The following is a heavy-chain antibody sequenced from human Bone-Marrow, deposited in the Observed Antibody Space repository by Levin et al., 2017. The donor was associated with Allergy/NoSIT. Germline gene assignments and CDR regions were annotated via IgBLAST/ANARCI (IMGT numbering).Heavy chain of an antibody. D-gene: IGHD2-15*01. J-gene: IGHJ4*02. Sequence: GESLKISCAASGFTFSSYWMSWVRQAPGKGLEWVANIKQDGSEKYYVDSVKGRFTISRDNAKNSLYLQMNSLRAEDTAVYYCARVWVVVAATNYFDYWGQGTLVTVSS. CDR3: ARVWVVVAATNYFDY. CDR1: GFTFSSYW. CDR2: IKQDGSEK. V-gene: IGHV3-7*01.